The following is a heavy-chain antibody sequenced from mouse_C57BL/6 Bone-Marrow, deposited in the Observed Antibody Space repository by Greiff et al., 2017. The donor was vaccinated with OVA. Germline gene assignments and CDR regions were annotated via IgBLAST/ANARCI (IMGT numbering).Heavy chain of an antibody. CDR2: IFPRSGNP. J-gene: IGHJ2*01. CDR1: GYTFTSYG. CDR3: GGDYLDY. Sequence: VQLQESGAELARPGASVKLSCKASGYTFTSYGISWVKQRPGQGLEWIGEIFPRSGNPSYNEKFKGTATLTADTSSSTAYMELRSRTTEDAAVYFCGGDYLDYWGQGTTLTVSA. V-gene: IGHV1-81*01.